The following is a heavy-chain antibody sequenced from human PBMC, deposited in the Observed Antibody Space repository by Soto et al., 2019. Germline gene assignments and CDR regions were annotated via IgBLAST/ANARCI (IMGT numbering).Heavy chain of an antibody. V-gene: IGHV1-46*01. CDR1: AYSFTTYH. Sequence: QVQLVQSGAEVKKPGASVTVSCKASAYSFTTYHIHWVRQAPGQGLEWMGLINPDAGAKNYAQRFQGRLRLTRDTSTSTVYMELTSLRFDDTAVYYCARGDIVLIPASEGNWFDPWGQGTLVTVSS. CDR3: ARGDIVLIPASEGNWFDP. CDR2: INPDAGAK. J-gene: IGHJ5*02. D-gene: IGHD2-2*01.